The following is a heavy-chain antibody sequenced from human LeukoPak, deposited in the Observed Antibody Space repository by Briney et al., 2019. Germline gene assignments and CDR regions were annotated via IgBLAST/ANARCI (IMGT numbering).Heavy chain of an antibody. CDR2: INHSGST. V-gene: IGHV4-34*01. J-gene: IGHJ4*02. D-gene: IGHD3-22*01. Sequence: SETLSLTCAVYGGSFSGYYWSWIRQPPGKGLEWIGEINHSGSTNYNPSLKSRVTISVDTSKNQFSLKLSSVTAADTAVYYCARGPAYYYDSSGYNFDYWGQGTLVTVSS. CDR3: ARGPAYYYDSSGYNFDY. CDR1: GGSFSGYY.